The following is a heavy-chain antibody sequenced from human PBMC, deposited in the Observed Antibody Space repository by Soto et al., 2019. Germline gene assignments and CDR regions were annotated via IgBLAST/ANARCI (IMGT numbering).Heavy chain of an antibody. CDR1: GFTFSDNY. CDR2: ISSSGSII. V-gene: IGHV3-11*01. D-gene: IGHD3-22*01. J-gene: IGHJ4*02. Sequence: GGSLRLSCAASGFTFSDNYISWIRQAPGKGLEWVSYISSSGSIIYYADSVKGRFTISRDNAKNSLYLQMNSLRAEDTAVYYCARDLGYYESDGYFDYWGQGALVTVSS. CDR3: ARDLGYYESDGYFDY.